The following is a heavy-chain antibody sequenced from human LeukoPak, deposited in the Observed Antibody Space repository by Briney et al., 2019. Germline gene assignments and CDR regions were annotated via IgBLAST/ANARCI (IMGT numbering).Heavy chain of an antibody. V-gene: IGHV4-59*01. Sequence: PPETLSLTCTVSGGSISSYYWSWIRQPPGKGLEWIGYIYYSGSTNYNPSLKSRVTISVDTSKNQFSLKLSSVTAADTAVYYCARLRTGEAGFDYWGQGTLVTVSS. CDR2: IYYSGST. CDR3: ARLRTGEAGFDY. CDR1: GGSISSYY. D-gene: IGHD7-27*01. J-gene: IGHJ4*02.